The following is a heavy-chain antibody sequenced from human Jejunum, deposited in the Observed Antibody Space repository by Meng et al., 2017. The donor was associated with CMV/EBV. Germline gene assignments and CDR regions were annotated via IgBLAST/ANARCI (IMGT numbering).Heavy chain of an antibody. V-gene: IGHV1-2*02. J-gene: IGHJ4*02. Sequence: SCKASGYTLTGYYIYWGRQAPGQGPEWMGWINPNNGGTEYAQKFQGRVTMTRDTSISTAYMELSRLRSDDTAVYYCARFTAPTDYWGQGTLVTVSS. CDR3: ARFTAPTDY. CDR1: GYTLTGYY. CDR2: INPNNGGT.